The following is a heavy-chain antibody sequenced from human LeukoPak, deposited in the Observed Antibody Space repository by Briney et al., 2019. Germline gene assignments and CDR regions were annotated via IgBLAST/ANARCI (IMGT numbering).Heavy chain of an antibody. CDR1: GYTFTDYY. D-gene: IGHD3-10*01. CDR3: ARDRDHITMVRGVIVHYYYGMDV. J-gene: IGHJ6*02. Sequence: ASVKVSCKASGYTFTDYYMHWVRQAPGQGLEWMGWINPNSGGTNYAQKFQGRVTMTRDTSISTAYMELSRLRSDDTAVYYCARDRDHITMVRGVIVHYYYGMDVWGQGTTVTVSS. CDR2: INPNSGGT. V-gene: IGHV1-2*02.